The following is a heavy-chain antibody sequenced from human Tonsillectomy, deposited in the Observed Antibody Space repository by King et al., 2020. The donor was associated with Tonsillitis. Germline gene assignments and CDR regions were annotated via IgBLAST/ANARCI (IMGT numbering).Heavy chain of an antibody. CDR2: IIPIFGTT. V-gene: IGHV1-69*01. D-gene: IGHD3-3*01. CDR3: ARGMTIFGVVTPNMDV. Sequence: VQLVESGAEVKKPGSSVKVSCTASGGTFSSYGISWVRQAPGHGLEWMGGIIPIFGTTNYAQKFQGRVTITADESTSTAYMELSSLRSEDTAVYYCARGMTIFGVVTPNMDVWGKGTTVTVSS. J-gene: IGHJ6*03. CDR1: GGTFSSYG.